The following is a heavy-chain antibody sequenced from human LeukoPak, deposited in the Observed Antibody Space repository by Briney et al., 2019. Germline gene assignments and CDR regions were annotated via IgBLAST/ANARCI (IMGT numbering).Heavy chain of an antibody. CDR1: GFTFNTYT. D-gene: IGHD3-16*02. CDR2: ISGSSGII. J-gene: IGHJ4*02. Sequence: GGSLRLSCAASGFTFNTYTMNWVRQAPGKGLEWVSYISGSSGIIDYADSVRGRFTISRDNAKNSLYLQMNSLRTEDTAVYYCAIGDGLGKLSSSFEYWGQGTLVTVSS. V-gene: IGHV3-48*01. CDR3: AIGDGLGKLSSSFEY.